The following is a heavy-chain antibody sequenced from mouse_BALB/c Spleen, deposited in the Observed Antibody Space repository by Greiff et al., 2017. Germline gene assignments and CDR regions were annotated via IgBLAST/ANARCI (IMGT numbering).Heavy chain of an antibody. J-gene: IGHJ4*01. Sequence: VHVKQSGTVLARPGASVKMSCKASGYTFTSYWMHWVKQRPGQGLEWIGAIYPGNSDTSYNQKFKGKAKLTAVTSASTAYMELSSLTNEDSAVYYCTNFGNVDAMDYWGQGTSVTVSS. CDR3: TNFGNVDAMDY. CDR2: IYPGNSDT. V-gene: IGHV1-5*01. D-gene: IGHD2-1*01. CDR1: GYTFTSYW.